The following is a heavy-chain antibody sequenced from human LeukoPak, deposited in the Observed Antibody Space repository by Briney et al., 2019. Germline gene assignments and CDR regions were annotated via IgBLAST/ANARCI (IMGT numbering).Heavy chain of an antibody. Sequence: GGSLRLSCAASGFSFSVYWMHWVRQAPGKGPVWVSRIKTDGSITDYADFVKGRFTISRDNSKNTLYLQMNSLRAEDTAVYYCAKEPNRFTIVVVPAAAFDYWGQGTLVTVSS. D-gene: IGHD2-2*01. V-gene: IGHV3-74*01. CDR3: AKEPNRFTIVVVPAAAFDY. CDR1: GFSFSVYW. J-gene: IGHJ4*02. CDR2: IKTDGSIT.